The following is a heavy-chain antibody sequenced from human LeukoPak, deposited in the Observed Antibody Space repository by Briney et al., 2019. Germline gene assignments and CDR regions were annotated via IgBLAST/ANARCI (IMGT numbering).Heavy chain of an antibody. CDR1: GFTFSSYA. J-gene: IGHJ4*02. CDR2: ISGSGGST. V-gene: IGHV3-23*01. Sequence: SGGSLRLSCAASGFTFSSYAMSWVRQAPGKGLEWGSAISGSGGSTYYADSVKGRFIISRDNSKNTLYLQMNSLRAEATAVYYCAKESIGSGWVWAYWGQGTLVTVSS. D-gene: IGHD6-19*01. CDR3: AKESIGSGWVWAY.